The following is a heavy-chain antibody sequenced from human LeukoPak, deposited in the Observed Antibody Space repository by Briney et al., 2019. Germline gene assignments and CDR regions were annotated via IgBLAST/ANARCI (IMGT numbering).Heavy chain of an antibody. Sequence: GASVKVSCKASGGTFSSYAISWVRQAPGQGLEWMGRIIPIFGTANYAQKFQGRVTITTDESTSTAYMELSSLRSEDTAVYYCSGDLNWFYPWGQGTLVTVSS. V-gene: IGHV1-69*05. CDR3: SGDLNWFYP. J-gene: IGHJ5*02. CDR1: GGTFSSYA. CDR2: IIPIFGTA.